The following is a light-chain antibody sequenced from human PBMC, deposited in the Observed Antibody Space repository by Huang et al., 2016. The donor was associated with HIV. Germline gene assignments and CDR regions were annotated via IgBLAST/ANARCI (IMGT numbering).Light chain of an antibody. CDR3: QQRSNWPPT. Sequence: EFVLTQSPATLSLSPGERATLPCRANQSVSSYLAWYQQKPGQAPRLLIYDASNRATGIPARFSGSGSGTDFTLTISSLEPEDFAVYYCQQRSNWPPTFGPGTKVDIK. CDR1: QSVSSY. CDR2: DAS. V-gene: IGKV3-11*01. J-gene: IGKJ3*01.